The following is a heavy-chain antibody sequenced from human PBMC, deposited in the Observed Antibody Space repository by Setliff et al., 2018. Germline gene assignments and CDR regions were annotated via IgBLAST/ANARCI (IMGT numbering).Heavy chain of an antibody. D-gene: IGHD1-26*01. J-gene: IGHJ4*02. Sequence: GGSLRLSCAASGFTLGTYWMHWVRQVPGKGLVWVSRVNSDETTTTYADSVKGRFTISRDNAKNSLYLQMNSLRAEDTAQYYCARDSEGALDYWGQGTLVTVSS. CDR3: ARDSEGALDY. CDR1: GFTLGTYW. V-gene: IGHV3-74*01. CDR2: VNSDETTT.